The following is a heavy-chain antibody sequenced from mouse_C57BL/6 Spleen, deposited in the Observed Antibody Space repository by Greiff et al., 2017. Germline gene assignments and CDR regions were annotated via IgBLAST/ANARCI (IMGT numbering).Heavy chain of an antibody. CDR3: ARRYDDYYVYAMDY. D-gene: IGHD2-3*01. V-gene: IGHV1-9*01. J-gene: IGHJ4*01. Sequence: QVQLQQSGAELMKPGASVKISCKATGYTFTGYWIEWVKQRPGHGLEWIGEILPGSGSTNYNEKFKGKATFTADKSSTTAYTQLSSLTTEDSAIYYCARRYDDYYVYAMDYWGQGTSVTVSS. CDR2: ILPGSGST. CDR1: GYTFTGYW.